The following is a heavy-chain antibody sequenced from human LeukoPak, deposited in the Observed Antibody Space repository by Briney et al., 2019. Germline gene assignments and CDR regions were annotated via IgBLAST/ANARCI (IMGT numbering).Heavy chain of an antibody. J-gene: IGHJ4*02. D-gene: IGHD6-6*01. V-gene: IGHV3-23*01. Sequence: GGSLRLSCAASGFTFSSYAMSWVRQAPGKGLEWVSAISGSGFTYYADSVKGRFTISRDNSKNTLYLQMNSLRAEDTAVYYCARGLYSSSHWGQGTLVTVSS. CDR2: ISGSGFT. CDR3: ARGLYSSSH. CDR1: GFTFSSYA.